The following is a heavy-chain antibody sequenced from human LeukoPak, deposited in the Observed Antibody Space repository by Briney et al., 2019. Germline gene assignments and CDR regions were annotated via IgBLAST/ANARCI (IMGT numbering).Heavy chain of an antibody. Sequence: SETLSLTCTVSGGSISSYYWSWIRQPPGKGLEWLGYIYYSGSTNYNPSLKSRVTISVDTSKNQFSLKLSSVTAADTAVYYCARSLGGDFWSGYYKWFDPWGQGTLVTVSS. CDR3: ARSLGGDFWSGYYKWFDP. V-gene: IGHV4-59*12. J-gene: IGHJ5*02. D-gene: IGHD3-3*01. CDR2: IYYSGST. CDR1: GGSISSYY.